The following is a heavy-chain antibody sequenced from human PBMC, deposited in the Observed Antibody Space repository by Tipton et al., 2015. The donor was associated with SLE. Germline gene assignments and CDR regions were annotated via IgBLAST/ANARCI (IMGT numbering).Heavy chain of an antibody. CDR3: ARVRTDIVLMLYARFFDY. J-gene: IGHJ4*02. D-gene: IGHD2-8*01. Sequence: QLVQSGAEVKKPGASVKVSCKASGYTFTSYGISWVRQAPGQGLEWIGWISAYNGNTNYAQKLQGRVAMTTDTSTSTAYMELRSLRSDDTAVYYCARVRTDIVLMLYARFFDYWGQGTLVTVSS. CDR2: ISAYNGNT. CDR1: GYTFTSYG. V-gene: IGHV1-18*01.